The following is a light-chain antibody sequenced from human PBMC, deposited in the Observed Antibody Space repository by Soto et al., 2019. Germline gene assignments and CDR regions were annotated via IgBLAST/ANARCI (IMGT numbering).Light chain of an antibody. J-gene: IGKJ1*01. Sequence: EIVMTQSPATLSVSPGERATLSCRASQSVSSSYLAWYQQKPGQAPRLLIYGASSRATGIPDRFSGSGSGTDFTLTISRLEPEDFAVYYCQQYDNWPPTTFGQGTKVDIK. CDR3: QQYDNWPPTT. V-gene: IGKV3-20*01. CDR2: GAS. CDR1: QSVSSSY.